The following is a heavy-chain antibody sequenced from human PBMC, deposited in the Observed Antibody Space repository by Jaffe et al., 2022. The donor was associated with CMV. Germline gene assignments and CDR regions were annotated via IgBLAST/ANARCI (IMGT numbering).Heavy chain of an antibody. CDR2: IKSKTDGGTT. Sequence: EVQLVESGGGLVKPGGSLRLSCAASGFTFSNAWMSWVRQAPGKGLEWVGRIKSKTDGGTTDYAAPVKGRFTISRDDSKNTLYLQMNSLKTEDTAVYYCTTDLWGYESITIFGVVIGPYGMDVWGQGTTVTVSS. J-gene: IGHJ6*02. V-gene: IGHV3-15*01. D-gene: IGHD3-3*01. CDR3: TTDLWGYESITIFGVVIGPYGMDV. CDR1: GFTFSNAW.